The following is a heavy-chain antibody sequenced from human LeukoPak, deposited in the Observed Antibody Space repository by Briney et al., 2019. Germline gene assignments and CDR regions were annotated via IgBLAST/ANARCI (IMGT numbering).Heavy chain of an antibody. CDR2: IYYSGGT. CDR1: GGSIRSYY. V-gene: IGHV4-59*01. J-gene: IGHJ4*02. D-gene: IGHD6-19*01. CDR3: ARDRQWLDY. Sequence: SETLSLTCTVSGGSIRSYYWSWIRQPPGKGLEWIGYIYYSGGTNYNPSLKSRVTISVDTSKNQFSLKLSSVTAADTAVYYCARDRQWLDYWGQGTLVTVSS.